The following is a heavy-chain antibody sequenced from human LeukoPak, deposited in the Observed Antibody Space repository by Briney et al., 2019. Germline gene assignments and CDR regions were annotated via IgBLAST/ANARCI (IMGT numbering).Heavy chain of an antibody. CDR1: GFTFSSYW. CDR2: INSDGSNT. J-gene: IGHJ3*02. D-gene: IGHD5-12*01. V-gene: IGHV3-74*01. Sequence: PGGSLRLSCAASGFTFSSYWMHWVRQVPGKGLVWVSRINSDGSNTTYADSVKGRFTISRDNAKNTLYLQMNSLRVEDTAVYYCARDLKTYGYSNGGGHIWGQGTMVTVSS. CDR3: ARDLKTYGYSNGGGHI.